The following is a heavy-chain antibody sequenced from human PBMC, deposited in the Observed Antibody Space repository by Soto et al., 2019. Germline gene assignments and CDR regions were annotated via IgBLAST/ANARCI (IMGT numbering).Heavy chain of an antibody. J-gene: IGHJ4*02. D-gene: IGHD3-9*01. Sequence: QVQLVESGGGVVQPGRSLRLSCAASGFTFSSYGMHWVRQAPGKGLEWVAVIWYDGSNKYYADSVKGRFTISRDNSKNTLYLQMNSLRAEATAVYYCARGYYDILTGYYPNVFDYWGQGTLVTVSS. CDR2: IWYDGSNK. CDR1: GFTFSSYG. CDR3: ARGYYDILTGYYPNVFDY. V-gene: IGHV3-33*01.